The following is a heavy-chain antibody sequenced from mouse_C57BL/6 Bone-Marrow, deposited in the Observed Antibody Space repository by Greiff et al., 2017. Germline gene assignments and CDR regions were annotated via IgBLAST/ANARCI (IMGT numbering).Heavy chain of an antibody. J-gene: IGHJ4*01. D-gene: IGHD1-1*01. Sequence: EVQVVESGEGLVKPGGSLKLSCAASGFTFSSYAMSWVRQTPEKRLEWVAYISSGGDYIYYADTVKGRFTISRDNARNTLYLQMSRLKSEDTAMYYCTRDYYGSSSPMDYWGQGTSVTGAS. CDR3: TRDYYGSSSPMDY. CDR2: ISSGGDYI. CDR1: GFTFSSYA. V-gene: IGHV5-9-1*02.